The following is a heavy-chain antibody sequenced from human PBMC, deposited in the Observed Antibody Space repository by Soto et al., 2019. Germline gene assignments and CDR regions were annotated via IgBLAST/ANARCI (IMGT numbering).Heavy chain of an antibody. CDR1: GGTFSSYA. CDR2: IIPIFGTA. J-gene: IGHJ4*02. Sequence: SVKVSCNASGGTFSSYAISWVRQAPGQGLEWMGGIIPIFGTANYAQKFQGRVTITADESTSTAYMELSSLRSEDTAVYYCVPTGRDTINNIDYWGQGTLVTVSS. V-gene: IGHV1-69*13. D-gene: IGHD3-9*01. CDR3: VPTGRDTINNIDY.